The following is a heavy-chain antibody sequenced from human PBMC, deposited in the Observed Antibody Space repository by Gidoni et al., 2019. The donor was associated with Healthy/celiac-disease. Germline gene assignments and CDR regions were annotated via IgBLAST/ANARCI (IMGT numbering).Heavy chain of an antibody. CDR2: IRSKANSYAT. D-gene: IGHD6-6*01. V-gene: IGHV3-73*01. J-gene: IGHJ5*02. Sequence: EVQLVESGGGLVQPGGSLKLSCAASGFTFSGSAMHWVRQASVKGLEWVGRIRSKANSYATAYAASVKGRFTISRDDSKNTAYLQMNSLKTEDTAVYYCTREHAGYSSSYDPWGQGTLVTVSS. CDR1: GFTFSGSA. CDR3: TREHAGYSSSYDP.